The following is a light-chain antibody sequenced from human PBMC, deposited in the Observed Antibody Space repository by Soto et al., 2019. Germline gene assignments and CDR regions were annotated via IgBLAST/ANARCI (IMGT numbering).Light chain of an antibody. Sequence: QAVVTQSPSASASLGASVTLTCTLTSEHSRFSIAWHQQQPEKGPRYLMRLNSDGSHANGDGIPDRFSGSSSGAERYLTISSLQSEDEAVYYCQTWGRGIVVFGGGTKVTVL. CDR1: SEHSRFS. J-gene: IGLJ2*01. CDR3: QTWGRGIVV. V-gene: IGLV4-69*01. CDR2: LNSDGSH.